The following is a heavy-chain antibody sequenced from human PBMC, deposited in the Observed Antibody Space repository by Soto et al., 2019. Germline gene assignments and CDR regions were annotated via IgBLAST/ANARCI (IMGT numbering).Heavy chain of an antibody. CDR2: IYYSGST. D-gene: IGHD3-9*01. J-gene: IGHJ6*03. CDR1: GGSISSSSYY. CDR3: ARGMRDDILTGYFSPYYMDV. Sequence: PSETLSLTCTVSGGSISSSSYYWGWIRQPPGKGLEWIGSIYYSGSTYYNPSLKSRVTISVDTSKNQFSLKLSSVTAADTAVYYCARGMRDDILTGYFSPYYMDVWGKGTTVTVSS. V-gene: IGHV4-39*01.